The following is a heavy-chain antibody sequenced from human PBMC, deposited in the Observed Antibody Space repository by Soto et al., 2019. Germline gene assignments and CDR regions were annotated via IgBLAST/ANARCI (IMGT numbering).Heavy chain of an antibody. CDR3: AREGDVALDY. CDR1: GGSVSNSSHY. J-gene: IGHJ4*02. Sequence: SETLSLTCTVSGGSVSNSSHYWTWIRQPPGKGLEWIGYIYYSGSTNYNPSLKSRVTISVDTSKNQFSLKLSSVTAADTAVYYCAREGDVALDYWGQGTLVTVSS. V-gene: IGHV4-61*01. D-gene: IGHD3-16*01. CDR2: IYYSGST.